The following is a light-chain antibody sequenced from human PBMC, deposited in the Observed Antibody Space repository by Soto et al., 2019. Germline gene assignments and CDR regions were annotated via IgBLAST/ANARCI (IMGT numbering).Light chain of an antibody. CDR1: RNDIGAYNY. V-gene: IGLV2-14*01. J-gene: IGLJ2*01. Sequence: QSVLTQPASVSGSPGQSITISCTGTRNDIGAYNYVSWYQQHPGKAPKLIISEVNNLPSGVSNRFSGSKSGNTASLTISGLQAEDEAEYYCSSYTRTNTPVVFGGGTKVTVL. CDR3: SSYTRTNTPVV. CDR2: EVN.